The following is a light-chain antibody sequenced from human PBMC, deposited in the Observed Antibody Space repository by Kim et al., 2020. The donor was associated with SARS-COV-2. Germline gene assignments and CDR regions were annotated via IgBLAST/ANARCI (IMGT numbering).Light chain of an antibody. J-gene: IGKJ1*01. Sequence: APVGDRETIMCRASQDISNYLGWFQLKPVKAPKLLIYAASALQPGVPSRFSGSVSGTDFTLTVTSLQPEDVATYYCQKCDSAPWTFGQGTKVDIK. CDR3: QKCDSAPWT. V-gene: IGKV1-27*01. CDR2: AAS. CDR1: QDISNY.